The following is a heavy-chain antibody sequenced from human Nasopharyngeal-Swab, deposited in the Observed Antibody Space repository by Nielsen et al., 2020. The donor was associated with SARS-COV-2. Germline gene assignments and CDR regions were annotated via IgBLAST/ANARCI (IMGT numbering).Heavy chain of an antibody. D-gene: IGHD6-13*01. V-gene: IGHV3-21*01. Sequence: GGSLRLSCAASGFTFSSYSMNWVRQAPGKGLEWVSSISSSSSYIYYADSVKGRFTISRDNAKNSLYLQMNSLRAEDTAVYYCAREVATAAAGRGDYFDYWGQGTLVTVSS. J-gene: IGHJ4*02. CDR3: AREVATAAAGRGDYFDY. CDR1: GFTFSSYS. CDR2: ISSSSSYI.